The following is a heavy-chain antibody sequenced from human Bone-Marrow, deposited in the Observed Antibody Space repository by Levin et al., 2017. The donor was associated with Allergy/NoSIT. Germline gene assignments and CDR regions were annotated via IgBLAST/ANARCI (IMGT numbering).Heavy chain of an antibody. V-gene: IGHV2-5*02. CDR1: DFSLNIRGVG. D-gene: IGHD3-22*01. CDR3: VHTTLIVTDIKDELYFDY. CDR2: IYWDDDK. Sequence: SGPTLVKPTQTLMLTCTFSDFSLNIRGVGVGWVRRPPGKALEWLAVIYWDDDKDYSPSLKSRRTITKDTSRKQVVLTMTNMDPVDTATYYCVHTTLIVTDIKDELYFDYWGQGTLVTVSS. J-gene: IGHJ4*02.